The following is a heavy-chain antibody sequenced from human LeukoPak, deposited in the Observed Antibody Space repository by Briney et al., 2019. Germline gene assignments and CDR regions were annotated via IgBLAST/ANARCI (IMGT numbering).Heavy chain of an antibody. V-gene: IGHV5-51*01. CDR2: IYPGNSDT. D-gene: IGHD6-13*01. CDR3: ARNGAAGTPNRFFNWFDP. CDR1: GYSFSTYW. Sequence: RGESLKISCKGSGYSFSTYWIGWVRQMPGKGLEWMGLIYPGNSDTRYSPSFQGQVTFSADKSIDTAYLQWNSLQASDTAIYYCARNGAAGTPNRFFNWFDPWGQGTLVTVSS. J-gene: IGHJ5*02.